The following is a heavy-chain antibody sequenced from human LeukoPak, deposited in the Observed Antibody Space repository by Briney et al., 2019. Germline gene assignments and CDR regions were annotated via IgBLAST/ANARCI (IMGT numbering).Heavy chain of an antibody. V-gene: IGHV3-33*01. Sequence: GGSLRLSCAASGFTFSSYGMHWAHQAPGKGLEWVAVIWYDGSNKYYADSVKGRFTISRDNSKNTLYLQMNSLRAEDTAVYYCARDSLRQKRINWFDPWGQGTLVTVSS. CDR1: GFTFSSYG. CDR2: IWYDGSNK. D-gene: IGHD4-17*01. J-gene: IGHJ5*02. CDR3: ARDSLRQKRINWFDP.